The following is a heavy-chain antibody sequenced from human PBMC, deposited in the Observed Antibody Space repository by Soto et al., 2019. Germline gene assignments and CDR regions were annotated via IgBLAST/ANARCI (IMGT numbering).Heavy chain of an antibody. D-gene: IGHD3-3*01. CDR2: FDPEDGET. CDR1: GYTLTELS. V-gene: IGHV1-24*01. CDR3: ATQLRFLEWSQVY. Sequence: ASVKVSCKVSGYTLTELSMHWLRQAPGKGLEWMGGFDPEDGETIYAQKFQGRVTMTEDTSTDTAYMELSSLRSEDTAVYYCATQLRFLEWSQVYWGQGTLVTVSS. J-gene: IGHJ4*02.